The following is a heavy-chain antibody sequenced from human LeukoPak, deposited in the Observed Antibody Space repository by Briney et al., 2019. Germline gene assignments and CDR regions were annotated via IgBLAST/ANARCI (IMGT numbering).Heavy chain of an antibody. CDR1: GGSISGYY. V-gene: IGHV4-59*08. CDR3: ARRYRSDAFDY. D-gene: IGHD6-25*01. CDR2: IYYSGST. J-gene: IGHJ4*02. Sequence: SETLSLTCTASGGSISGYYWSWIRQPPGKGLEWIGYIYYSGSTNYNPSLKSRVTISVDTSKNQFSLKLSSVSAADTAVYYCARRYRSDAFDYWGQGTLVTVSS.